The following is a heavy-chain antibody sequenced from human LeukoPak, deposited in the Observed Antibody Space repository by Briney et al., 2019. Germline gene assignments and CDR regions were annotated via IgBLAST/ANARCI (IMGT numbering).Heavy chain of an antibody. Sequence: EGSLRLSCAVSGFMFSNWWMAWVRQAPGKGLEWVASIKQDGTEKFYVDFVRGRFTISRDNTKNSLYLQVNSLRAEDTAVYYCARESHSNYDYWGQGTLVTVSS. V-gene: IGHV3-7*01. CDR1: GFMFSNWW. CDR2: IKQDGTEK. J-gene: IGHJ4*02. D-gene: IGHD4-11*01. CDR3: ARESHSNYDY.